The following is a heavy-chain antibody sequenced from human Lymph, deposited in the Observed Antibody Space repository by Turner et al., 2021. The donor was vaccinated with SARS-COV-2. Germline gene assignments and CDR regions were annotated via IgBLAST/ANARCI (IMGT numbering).Heavy chain of an antibody. CDR1: GYTLTELS. Sequence: QVQLVQSGAAVSKPGASVKVSCKVSGYTLTELSMHWVRRAPGKGLEWMGGFDPEDGDTTYAKKFQGRVTMTEDTSTDTPYMELSSLRSEDTAVYYCAIGSSKPQWLDLFWYWGQGTLVTVSS. J-gene: IGHJ4*02. CDR3: AIGSSKPQWLDLFWY. D-gene: IGHD6-19*01. CDR2: FDPEDGDT. V-gene: IGHV1-24*01.